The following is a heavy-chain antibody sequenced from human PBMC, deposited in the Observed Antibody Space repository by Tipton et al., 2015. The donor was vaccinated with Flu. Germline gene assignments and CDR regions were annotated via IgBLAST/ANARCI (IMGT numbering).Heavy chain of an antibody. CDR1: GFPFTDAW. CDR2: IKRISDGGTT. D-gene: IGHD1-26*01. CDR3: TKGHQGGLSQIDY. V-gene: IGHV3-15*01. Sequence: VQLVQSGPEVKPGGSLRLSCVLSGFPFTDAWMTWVRQAPGKGLEWLGRIKRISDGGTTEYAAPVKGRFSISKEYSTNTLFLQLNSLRIEDTAVYYCTKGHQGGLSQIDYWGQGSLVTVSS. J-gene: IGHJ4*02.